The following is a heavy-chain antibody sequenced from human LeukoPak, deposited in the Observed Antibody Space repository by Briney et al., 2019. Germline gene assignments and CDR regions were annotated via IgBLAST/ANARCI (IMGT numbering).Heavy chain of an antibody. V-gene: IGHV3-64D*09. J-gene: IGHJ6*02. Sequence: AGGSLRLSCSASGFTFGSYAMHWVRQAPGKGLEYVSAISSDGGNTYYADSVRGRFTISRDNSKNTLYLQMSSLRAEDTAVYYCVRSWGPYCSSTSCHDYYYGMDVWGQGATVTVS. CDR3: VRSWGPYCSSTSCHDYYYGMDV. CDR1: GFTFGSYA. D-gene: IGHD2-2*01. CDR2: ISSDGGNT.